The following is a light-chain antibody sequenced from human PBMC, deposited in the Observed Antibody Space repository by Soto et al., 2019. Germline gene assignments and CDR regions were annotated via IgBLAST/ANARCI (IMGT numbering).Light chain of an antibody. V-gene: IGKV1-39*01. CDR1: QTIITY. CDR2: FAS. Sequence: DIQMTQSPSSLSASVGDTVTITCRASQTIITYLNWYQQKPGKAPKLLIYFASTLQSGVPSRFSGSRSVTDFTLTISSLQSEDFATYYCQQTYTLPHTFGQGTKVEIK. J-gene: IGKJ1*01. CDR3: QQTYTLPHT.